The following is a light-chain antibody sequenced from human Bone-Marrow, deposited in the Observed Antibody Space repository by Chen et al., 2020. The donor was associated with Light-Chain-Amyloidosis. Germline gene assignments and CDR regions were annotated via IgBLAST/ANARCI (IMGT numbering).Light chain of an antibody. CDR3: QQSYSTPT. V-gene: IGKV1-39*01. Sequence: LQMTQSPSSLSASVGDRVTITCRASQSITKFLNWYQQKPGKGPKLLIYTASSLQSGVPSRFSGSGSGTDFSLTISSVQPEDLATYYCQQSYSTPTFGGGTKLEIK. CDR1: QSITKF. J-gene: IGKJ4*01. CDR2: TAS.